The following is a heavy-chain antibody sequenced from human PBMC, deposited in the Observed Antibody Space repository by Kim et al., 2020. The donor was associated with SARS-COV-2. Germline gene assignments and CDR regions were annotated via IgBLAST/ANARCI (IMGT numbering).Heavy chain of an antibody. J-gene: IGHJ4*02. CDR1: GGSISSGGYY. CDR3: ARVPYDYGDYFDY. Sequence: SETLSLTCTVSGGSISSGGYYWSWIRQHPGKGLEWIGYIYYSGSTYYNPSLKSRVTISVDTSKNQFSLKLSSVTAADTAVYYCARVPYDYGDYFDYWGQGTLVTVSS. D-gene: IGHD4-17*01. V-gene: IGHV4-31*03. CDR2: IYYSGST.